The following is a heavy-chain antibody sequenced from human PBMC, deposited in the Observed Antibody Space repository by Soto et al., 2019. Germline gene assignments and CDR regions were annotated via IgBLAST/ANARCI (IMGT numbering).Heavy chain of an antibody. Sequence: PGGSLRLSCAASGFTFSSYGMHWVRQAPGKGLEWVAVIWYDGSNKYYADSVKGRFTISRDNSKNTLYLQMNSLRAEDTAVYYCARDRYCGGDCYPNWFDPWGQGTLVTVSS. CDR3: ARDRYCGGDCYPNWFDP. CDR2: IWYDGSNK. V-gene: IGHV3-33*01. D-gene: IGHD2-21*02. CDR1: GFTFSSYG. J-gene: IGHJ5*02.